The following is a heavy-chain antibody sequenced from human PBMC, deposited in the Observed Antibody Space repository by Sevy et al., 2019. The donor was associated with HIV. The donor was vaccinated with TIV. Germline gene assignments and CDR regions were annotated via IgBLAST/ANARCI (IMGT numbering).Heavy chain of an antibody. Sequence: GGSLRLSCAASGFTFSSYWMSWVRQAPGKGLEWVANIKQDGSEKYYVDSVKGGFTISRENAKNSLYVQMNSLSAEDTAVYYCAGGDMVRGVTPRDYYYCMDVWGKGTTVTVSS. CDR1: GFTFSSYW. D-gene: IGHD3-10*01. CDR3: AGGDMVRGVTPRDYYYCMDV. J-gene: IGHJ6*03. V-gene: IGHV3-7*01. CDR2: IKQDGSEK.